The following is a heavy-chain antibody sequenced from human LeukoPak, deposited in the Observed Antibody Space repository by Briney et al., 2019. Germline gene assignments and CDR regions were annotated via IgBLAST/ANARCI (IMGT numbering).Heavy chain of an antibody. CDR1: GFTFSSYE. V-gene: IGHV3-48*03. CDR3: ARDNHYSSSPPVGFDY. Sequence: GGPLRLSCAASGFTFSSYEMNWVRQAPGKGLEWVSYISSSGSTIYYADSVKGRFTISRDNAKNSLYLQMNSLRAEDTAVYYCARDNHYSSSPPVGFDYWGQGTLVTVSS. CDR2: ISSSGSTI. J-gene: IGHJ4*02. D-gene: IGHD6-6*01.